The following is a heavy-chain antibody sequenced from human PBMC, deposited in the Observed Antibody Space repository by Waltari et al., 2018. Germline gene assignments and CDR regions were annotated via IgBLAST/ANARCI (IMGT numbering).Heavy chain of an antibody. CDR2: IWYDGSNK. Sequence: QVQLVESGGGVVQPGRSLRLSCAASGFTFSSYGMPWVPQAPGKGVEWVAVIWYDGSNKYYADSVKGRFTISRDNSKNTLYLQMNSLRAEDTAVYYCARDKRPHLGDYVLCYWGQGTLVTVSS. D-gene: IGHD4-17*01. CDR3: ARDKRPHLGDYVLCY. CDR1: GFTFSSYG. V-gene: IGHV3-33*01. J-gene: IGHJ4*02.